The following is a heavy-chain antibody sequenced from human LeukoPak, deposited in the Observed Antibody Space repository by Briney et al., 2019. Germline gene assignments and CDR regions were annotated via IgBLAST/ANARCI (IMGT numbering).Heavy chain of an antibody. CDR2: TYYRSKWYN. CDR1: GDSVSSNSAA. J-gene: IGHJ5*02. V-gene: IGHV6-1*01. CDR3: ARGEVEELGWFGP. D-gene: IGHD1-26*01. Sequence: SQTLSLTCAISGDSVSSNSAAWNWIRQSPSSGLEWLGRTYYRSKWYNDYAVSVKSRITINPDTSKNQFSLQLNSVTPEDTAVYYCARGEVEELGWFGPWGQGTLVTVSS.